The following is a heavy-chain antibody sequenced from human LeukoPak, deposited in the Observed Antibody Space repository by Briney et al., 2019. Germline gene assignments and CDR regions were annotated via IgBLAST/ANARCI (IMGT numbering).Heavy chain of an antibody. V-gene: IGHV4-61*01. Sequence: SETLSLTCTVSGGSVSSSSYYWSWIRQPPGKGLEWIGYIYYSGSTNYNPSLKSRVTISVDTSKNQFSLKLSSVTAADTAVYYCARVRQLILDYWGQGALVTVSS. CDR1: GGSVSSSSYY. J-gene: IGHJ4*02. D-gene: IGHD6-13*01. CDR3: ARVRQLILDY. CDR2: IYYSGST.